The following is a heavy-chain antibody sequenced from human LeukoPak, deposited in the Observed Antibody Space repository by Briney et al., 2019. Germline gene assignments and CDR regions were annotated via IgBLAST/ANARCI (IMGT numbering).Heavy chain of an antibody. CDR1: GFTVSSNY. V-gene: IGHV3-66*01. CDR2: LYDGGST. CDR3: ARGLRLAELSLPNYYFYGMDV. J-gene: IGHJ6*02. Sequence: GGSLRLSCAASGFTVSSNYMSWVRQAPGKGLEWVSLLYDGGSTFYADSVKGRFTISRDNSKNTLYLQMNSLRAEDTAVYYCARGLRLAELSLPNYYFYGMDVWGQGTTVAVSS. D-gene: IGHD3-16*02.